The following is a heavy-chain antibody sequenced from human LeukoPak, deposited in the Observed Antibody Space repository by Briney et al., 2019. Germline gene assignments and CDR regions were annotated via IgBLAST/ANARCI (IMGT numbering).Heavy chain of an antibody. D-gene: IGHD6-13*01. CDR2: ISSGSGSI. CDR1: GFTFSSYT. CDR3: ARKRESSSSWYGGLAY. J-gene: IGHJ4*02. Sequence: GALRLSCAASGFTFSSYTMNWVRQAPGKGLEWVSYISSGSGSIYYADSVKGRFTISRDNAKNSLYLQMNSLRAEDTAVYYCARKRESSSSWYGGLAYWGQGTLVTVSS. V-gene: IGHV3-48*01.